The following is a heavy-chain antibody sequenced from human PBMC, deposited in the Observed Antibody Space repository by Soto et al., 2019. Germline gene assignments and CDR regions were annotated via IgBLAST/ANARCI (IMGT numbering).Heavy chain of an antibody. CDR1: GFTFSDHY. V-gene: IGHV3-72*01. D-gene: IGHD3-10*01. Sequence: GGSLRLSCAASGFTFSDHYMDWVRQAPGKGLEWVGRTRNRARSYTTEYAASVNGRFTISRDDSKNSLYLQMNSLKTDDTAVYYCVRVRGGGTYHFDYWGQGTLVTVSS. J-gene: IGHJ4*02. CDR2: TRNRARSYTT. CDR3: VRVRGGGTYHFDY.